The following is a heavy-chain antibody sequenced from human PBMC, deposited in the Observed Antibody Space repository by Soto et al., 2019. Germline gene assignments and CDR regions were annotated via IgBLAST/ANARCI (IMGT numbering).Heavy chain of an antibody. CDR3: AYTRNPAGGALHL. J-gene: IGHJ3*01. CDR2: MYYTGSA. D-gene: IGHD3-16*01. CDR1: GDSISNYY. V-gene: IGHV4-59*12. Sequence: SETLSLTCAVSGDSISNYYWNWIRQPPGKGLEWIGYMYYTGSANYNPSLKSRVTLSVDTSNSQFSLNLSSVTAADTAVYHCAYTRNPAGGALHLWGQGTTVTVSS.